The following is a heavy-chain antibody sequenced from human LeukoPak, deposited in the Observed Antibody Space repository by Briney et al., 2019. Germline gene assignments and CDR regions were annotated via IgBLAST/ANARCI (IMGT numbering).Heavy chain of an antibody. D-gene: IGHD5-12*01. CDR1: GYTFTAAYN. CDR3: ARDPRGTYDY. Sequence: ASLKVSCKASGYTFTAAYNIHWLRQAPGQGPEFMGWINPSSGDTRYAQKFQGRVIVTRDTVISTAYMEVSSLTSDDTAVYYCARDPRGTYDYWGQGTLVTVSS. J-gene: IGHJ4*02. V-gene: IGHV1-2*02. CDR2: INPSSGDT.